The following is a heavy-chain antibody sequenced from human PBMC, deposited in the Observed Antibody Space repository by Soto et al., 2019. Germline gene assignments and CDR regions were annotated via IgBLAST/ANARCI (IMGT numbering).Heavy chain of an antibody. CDR1: GFTFSSYG. V-gene: IGHV3-30*03. CDR3: ARGYSGGGYYFDY. CDR2: ISYDGSNK. Sequence: PGGSLRLSCAASGFTFSSYGMHWVRQAPGKGLEWVAVISYDGSNKYYADSVKGRFTISRDNSKNTLYLQMNSLRAEDTAVYYCARGYSGGGYYFDYGGQGTLVTVSS. J-gene: IGHJ4*02. D-gene: IGHD6-19*01.